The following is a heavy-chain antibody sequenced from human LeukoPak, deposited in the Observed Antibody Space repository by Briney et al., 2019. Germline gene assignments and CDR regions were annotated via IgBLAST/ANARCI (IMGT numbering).Heavy chain of an antibody. Sequence: GGSLRLSCAASGFTFSTYTMNWVRQAPGKGLEWVSSISSRSSYIYYADSVKGRFTISRDNSKNTLYLQMESLRAEDTAVYYCTKDLFIRGNQIFDSWGQGTLVTVSS. V-gene: IGHV3-21*01. D-gene: IGHD3-10*01. CDR3: TKDLFIRGNQIFDS. CDR1: GFTFSTYT. CDR2: ISSRSSYI. J-gene: IGHJ4*02.